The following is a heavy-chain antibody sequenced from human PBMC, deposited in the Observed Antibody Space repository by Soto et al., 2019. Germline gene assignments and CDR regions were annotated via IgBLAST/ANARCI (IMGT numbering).Heavy chain of an antibody. CDR3: AKDGLYYYDSSGYLY. CDR2: ISYDGSNK. D-gene: IGHD3-22*01. J-gene: IGHJ4*02. V-gene: IGHV3-30*18. CDR1: GFTFSSYG. Sequence: PGGSLRLSCAASGFTFSSYGMHWVRQAPGKGLEWVAVISYDGSNKYYADSVKGRFTISRDNSKNTPYLQMNSLRAEDTAVYYCAKDGLYYYDSSGYLYWGQGTLVTVSS.